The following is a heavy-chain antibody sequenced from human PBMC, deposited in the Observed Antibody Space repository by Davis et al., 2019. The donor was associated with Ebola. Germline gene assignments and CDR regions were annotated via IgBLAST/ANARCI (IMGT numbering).Heavy chain of an antibody. V-gene: IGHV1-18*01. CDR3: ARGGGLSGWGYYYYGMDV. CDR1: GYTFTSYG. Sequence: ASVKVSCKASGYTFTSYGISWARQAPGQGLEWMGWISASNGNTNYAQKLQGRATMTTDTSTSAAYMELRSLRSDDTAVYYCARGGGLSGWGYYYYGMDVWGQGTTVTVSS. CDR2: ISASNGNT. D-gene: IGHD1-26*01. J-gene: IGHJ6*02.